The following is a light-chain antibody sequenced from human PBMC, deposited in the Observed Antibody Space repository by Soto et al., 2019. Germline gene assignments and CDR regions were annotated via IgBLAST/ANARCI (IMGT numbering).Light chain of an antibody. Sequence: DIQMTQSPSSLSASVGDRVTITCRASQSISHYLNWYQQKPGKAPNLLIYAASSLQSGVPSRFSGSGSGTDFTLTISSLHPEDFATYYCQHSYSTPPMYTFGQGTKLEIK. CDR2: AAS. CDR1: QSISHY. J-gene: IGKJ2*01. V-gene: IGKV1-39*01. CDR3: QHSYSTPPMYT.